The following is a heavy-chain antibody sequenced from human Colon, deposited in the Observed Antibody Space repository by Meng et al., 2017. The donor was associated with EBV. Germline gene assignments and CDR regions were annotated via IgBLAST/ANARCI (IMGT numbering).Heavy chain of an antibody. CDR2: IYHSGST. CDR1: GGSISSVYW. D-gene: IGHD5-18*01. Sequence: VPVQGSGPGLVKPSEPLSLTCPVYGGSISSVYWWTWVRQSPGKGLEWIGEIYHSGSTNYNQSLKSRVTISVDKSKNQFSLKLTSVTAADTAVYYCARGGYYSFDYWGQRTLVTVSS. J-gene: IGHJ4*02. V-gene: IGHV4-4*02. CDR3: ARGGYYSFDY.